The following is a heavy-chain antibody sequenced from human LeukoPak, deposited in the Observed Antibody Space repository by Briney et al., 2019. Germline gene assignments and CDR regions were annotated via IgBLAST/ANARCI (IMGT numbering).Heavy chain of an antibody. Sequence: GGSLRLSCAASGFTFSSYAMSWVRQAPGKGLEWVSAISGSGGSTYYADSVKGRFTISRDNSKNTLYLQMNSLRAEDTAVYYSANVHMVRGLNWFDPWGQGTLVTVSS. V-gene: IGHV3-23*01. CDR2: ISGSGGST. CDR1: GFTFSSYA. D-gene: IGHD3-10*01. CDR3: ANVHMVRGLNWFDP. J-gene: IGHJ5*02.